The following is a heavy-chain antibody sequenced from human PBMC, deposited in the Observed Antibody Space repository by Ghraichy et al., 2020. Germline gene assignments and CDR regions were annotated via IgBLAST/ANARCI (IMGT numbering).Heavy chain of an antibody. D-gene: IGHD3-3*01. V-gene: IGHV1-8*01. CDR1: GYTFTSYD. CDR3: ARSYYDFWSGYFAFFYYYMDV. Sequence: ASVKVSCKASGYTFTSYDINWVRQATGQGLEWMGWMNPNSGNTGYAQKFQGRVTMTRNTSISTAYMELSSLRSEDTAVYYCARSYYDFWSGYFAFFYYYMDVWGKGTTVTVSS. CDR2: MNPNSGNT. J-gene: IGHJ6*03.